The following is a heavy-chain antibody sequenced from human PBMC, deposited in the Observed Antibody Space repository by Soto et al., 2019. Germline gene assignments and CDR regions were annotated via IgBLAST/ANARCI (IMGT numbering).Heavy chain of an antibody. D-gene: IGHD2-2*01. Sequence: QVQLVQSGAEVKKPGSSVKVSCKASGGTFSSYAISWVRQAPGQGLEWRGGIIPISGTANHAQKCHGRVTITAEESTSTGYMELSSLRSADTAVYYCARSQGSSTSLEIYYYYYYGMDVWGQGTTVTVSS. CDR3: ARSQGSSTSLEIYYYYYYGMDV. V-gene: IGHV1-69*01. CDR2: IIPISGTA. J-gene: IGHJ6*02. CDR1: GGTFSSYA.